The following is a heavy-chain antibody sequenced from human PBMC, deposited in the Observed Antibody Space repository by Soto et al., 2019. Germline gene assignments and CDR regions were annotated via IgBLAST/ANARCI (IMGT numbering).Heavy chain of an antibody. Sequence: ASVKVSCKASGYTFTSYYMHWVRQAPGQGLEWMGIINPSGGSTSYAQKFQGRVTMTRDTSTSTVYMELSSLRSEDTAVYYCARSTAMVWFYYYGMDVWGQGTTVTVSS. V-gene: IGHV1-46*01. CDR2: INPSGGST. J-gene: IGHJ6*02. CDR3: ARSTAMVWFYYYGMDV. D-gene: IGHD5-18*01. CDR1: GYTFTSYY.